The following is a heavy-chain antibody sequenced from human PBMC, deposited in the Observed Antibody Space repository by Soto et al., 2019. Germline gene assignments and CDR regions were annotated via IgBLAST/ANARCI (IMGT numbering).Heavy chain of an antibody. CDR1: GFTFRNYG. Sequence: LRLSFAASGFTFRNYGMNWVRQAPGKGLEWVSYIGIGSSTKYYADSVKGRFTISRDNAKNSLYLQMNSLRAEDTAVYYCARDQLYYNDISGRPLNAFDVWGQGTMVTVSS. CDR2: IGIGSSTK. CDR3: ARDQLYYNDISGRPLNAFDV. J-gene: IGHJ3*01. D-gene: IGHD3-22*01. V-gene: IGHV3-48*01.